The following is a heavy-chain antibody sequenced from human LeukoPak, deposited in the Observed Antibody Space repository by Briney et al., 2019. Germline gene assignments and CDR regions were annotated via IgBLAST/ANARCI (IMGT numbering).Heavy chain of an antibody. Sequence: ASVKVSCRASGYTFTGYYMHWVRQAPGQGLEWMGWINPNSGGTNYAQKFQGRVTMTRDTSISTAYMELSRLRSDDTAVYYCARVVKGQLWLRDDYFDYWGQGTLVTVSS. CDR2: INPNSGGT. J-gene: IGHJ4*02. CDR1: GYTFTGYY. D-gene: IGHD5-18*01. CDR3: ARVVKGQLWLRDDYFDY. V-gene: IGHV1-2*02.